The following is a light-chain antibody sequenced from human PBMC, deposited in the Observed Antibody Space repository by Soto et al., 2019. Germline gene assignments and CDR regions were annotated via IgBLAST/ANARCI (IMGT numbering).Light chain of an antibody. V-gene: IGLV1-44*01. Sequence: QSVLTQPPSASGTPGQRVTISCSGSSSNIGSNSVNWYQQVPGTAPKHLIYSTNQRPSGVPDRFSGSKSYTSASLAISGLQSEDEADYYCAAWDDSLTGELVFGGGTQLTVL. J-gene: IGLJ2*01. CDR3: AAWDDSLTGELV. CDR2: STN. CDR1: SSNIGSNS.